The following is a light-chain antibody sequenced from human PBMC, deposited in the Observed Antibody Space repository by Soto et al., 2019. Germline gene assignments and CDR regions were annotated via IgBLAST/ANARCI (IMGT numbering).Light chain of an antibody. J-gene: IGKJ5*01. CDR2: AAS. CDR3: QQYHNWPIT. V-gene: IGKV1-39*01. Sequence: DIQMTQYPSSLSASVGDEVTITCRASQTIMTYLNWYQLKPGKPPRLLIYAASSLQSGVPSRFSGSGSGTDFTLTISSLQPEDFAVYYCQQYHNWPITFGQGTRLEIK. CDR1: QTIMTY.